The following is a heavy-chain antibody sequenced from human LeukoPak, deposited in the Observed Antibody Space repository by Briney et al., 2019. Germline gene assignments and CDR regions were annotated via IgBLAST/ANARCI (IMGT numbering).Heavy chain of an antibody. CDR2: IYSGGST. V-gene: IGHV3-66*04. CDR3: ARRQQLVLDYYYGMDV. Sequence: GGSLRLSCAASGFTVSSNYMSWVRQGPGKGLEWVSVIYSGGSTYYADSVKGRFTISRDNSKNTLYLQMNSLRAEDTAVYYCARRQQLVLDYYYGMDVWGQGTTVTVSS. D-gene: IGHD6-6*01. J-gene: IGHJ6*02. CDR1: GFTVSSNY.